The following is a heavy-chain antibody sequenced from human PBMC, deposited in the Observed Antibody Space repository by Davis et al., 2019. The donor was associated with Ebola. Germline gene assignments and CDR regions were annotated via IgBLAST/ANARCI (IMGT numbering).Heavy chain of an antibody. J-gene: IGHJ2*01. V-gene: IGHV3-66*04. Sequence: GESLKISCAASGFTFRSYAMHWVRQAPGKGLEWVSVIYSGGNTIYADSVKGRFTISRDNSKNTVYLQMNSLRAEDTAVYYCTRHVSGDFWYFDLWGRGTLVTVSS. D-gene: IGHD4-17*01. CDR1: GFTFRSYA. CDR3: TRHVSGDFWYFDL. CDR2: IYSGGNT.